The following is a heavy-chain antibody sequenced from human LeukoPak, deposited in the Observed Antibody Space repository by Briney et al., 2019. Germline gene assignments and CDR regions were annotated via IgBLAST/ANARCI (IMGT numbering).Heavy chain of an antibody. CDR1: GGSISSYY. Sequence: SETLSLTCTVSGGSISSYYWSWIRQPPGKGLEWIGYIYYSGSTNYNPSLKSRVTISVDTSKNQFSLKLSSVTAADTAVYYCARDSSGWYGIDPWGQGTLVTVSS. CDR2: IYYSGST. CDR3: ARDSSGWYGIDP. V-gene: IGHV4-59*01. J-gene: IGHJ5*02. D-gene: IGHD6-19*01.